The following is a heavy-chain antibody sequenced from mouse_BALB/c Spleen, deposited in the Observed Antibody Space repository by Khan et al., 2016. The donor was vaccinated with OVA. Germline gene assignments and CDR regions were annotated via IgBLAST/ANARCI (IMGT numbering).Heavy chain of an antibody. CDR3: ARSKYLARY. CDR1: GYSLTRYG. V-gene: IGHV2-9*02. Sequence: QVQLKESGPGLVAPSQSLSITCTVYGYSLTRYGVHWVRQHPGKGLEWLGLIWAGGSTTNNWALMFRLSISIDNSKSLVFLIMSSLQTDDTALYYCARSKYLARYWGQGTTLTVSS. D-gene: IGHD3-3*01. CDR2: IWAGGST. J-gene: IGHJ2*01.